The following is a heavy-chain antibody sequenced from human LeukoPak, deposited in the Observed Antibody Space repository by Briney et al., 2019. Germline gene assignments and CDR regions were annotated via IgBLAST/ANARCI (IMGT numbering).Heavy chain of an antibody. CDR3: ASGAYSYYYMDV. D-gene: IGHD1-26*01. V-gene: IGHV4-59*01. CDR1: GCAFSRYY. J-gene: IGHJ6*03. Sequence: PSETLSLTCTVSGCAFSRYYWSWIRQPPGKGLEWIGHIYYSGSTNYNPSLKSRVTISVDTYKNHFPLKLSSGTAADTAVYYCASGAYSYYYMDVWGKGTTVSICS. CDR2: IYYSGST.